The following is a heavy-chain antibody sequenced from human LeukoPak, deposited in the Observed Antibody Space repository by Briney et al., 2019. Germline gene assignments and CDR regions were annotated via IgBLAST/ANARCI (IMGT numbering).Heavy chain of an antibody. CDR1: GFTFSTYT. D-gene: IGHD3-22*01. J-gene: IGHJ4*02. V-gene: IGHV3-21*04. CDR2: ISTSSSYI. Sequence: PGGSLRLSCVASGFTFSTYTMNWVRQAPGKGLEWVSSISTSSSYIYYADSVKGRFTISRDNAKNSLYLQMNSLRAEDTALYYCAKDLGIVVDLTSAGFDYWGQGTLVTVSS. CDR3: AKDLGIVVDLTSAGFDY.